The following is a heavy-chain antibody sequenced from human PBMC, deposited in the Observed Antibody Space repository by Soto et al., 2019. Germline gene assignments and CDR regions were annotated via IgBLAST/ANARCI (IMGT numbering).Heavy chain of an antibody. Sequence: TSETLSLTCAVSGGSFRGVYWTWIRQSPGKGMEWLGDINHVGITNYNQSLKSRVSIPVDTSKSQFSLKLSSVTAADTAVYYCARVTTVTHAGWFDPWGQGTLVTVSS. CDR3: ARVTTVTHAGWFDP. J-gene: IGHJ5*02. CDR2: INHVGIT. D-gene: IGHD4-17*01. CDR1: GGSFRGVY. V-gene: IGHV4-34*01.